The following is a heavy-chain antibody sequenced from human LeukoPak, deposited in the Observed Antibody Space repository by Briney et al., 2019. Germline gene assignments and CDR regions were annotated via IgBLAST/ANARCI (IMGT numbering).Heavy chain of an antibody. Sequence: PSETLSLTCAVYGGSFSGYYWSWIRQPPGKGLEWIGEINHSGSTNYNPSLKSRVTISVDTSKNQFSLKLSSVTAADTAVYYCASLRRDGYNEGGYDAFDIWGQGTMVTVSS. CDR1: GGSFSGYY. V-gene: IGHV4-34*01. CDR2: INHSGST. CDR3: ASLRRDGYNEGGYDAFDI. J-gene: IGHJ3*02. D-gene: IGHD5-24*01.